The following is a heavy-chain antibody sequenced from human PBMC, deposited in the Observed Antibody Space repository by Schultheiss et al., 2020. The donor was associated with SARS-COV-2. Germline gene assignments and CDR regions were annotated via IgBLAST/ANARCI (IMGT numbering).Heavy chain of an antibody. V-gene: IGHV3-23*01. CDR1: GFTFSSYA. Sequence: GGSLRLSCAASGFTFSSYAMSWVRQAPGRGLEWVSAVSGSGGSTYYADSVKGRFTISRDNSKNTLYLQMNSLRAEDTAVYYCARSEWELGAFDIWGQGTMVTVSS. D-gene: IGHD1-26*01. CDR3: ARSEWELGAFDI. CDR2: VSGSGGST. J-gene: IGHJ3*02.